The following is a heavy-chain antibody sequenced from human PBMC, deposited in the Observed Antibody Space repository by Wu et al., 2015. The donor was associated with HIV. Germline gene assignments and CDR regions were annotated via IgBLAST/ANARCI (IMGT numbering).Heavy chain of an antibody. CDR2: INPNSGGT. J-gene: IGHJ6*02. Sequence: QVQLVQSGAEVKKPGASVRISCKASGYTFTGYFMHWVRQAPGQGLEWMGWINPNSGGTNYAQKFQGRVTMTRDTSISTAYMELSRLRSDDTAVYYCARDRGSGWYYGMDVWGQGTTVTVSS. CDR3: ARDRGSGWYYGMDV. CDR1: GYTFTGYF. V-gene: IGHV1-2*02. D-gene: IGHD6-19*01.